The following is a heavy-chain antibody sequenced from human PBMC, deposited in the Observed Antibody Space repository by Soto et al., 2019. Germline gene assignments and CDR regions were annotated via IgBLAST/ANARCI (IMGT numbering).Heavy chain of an antibody. D-gene: IGHD3-16*01. CDR1: RFTFISYS. CDR3: ACVGTSLGGESLYYFDY. V-gene: IGHV3-21*01. J-gene: IGHJ4*02. Sequence: GGYLRLSCASSRFTFISYSVTWFLEFRGKGWECVSAISSSSSYIYYGDSVKGRFTITRDKAKKSLYLQMTSLRVEATAVYYCACVGTSLGGESLYYFDYWGRGTLVTVSS. CDR2: ISSSSSYI.